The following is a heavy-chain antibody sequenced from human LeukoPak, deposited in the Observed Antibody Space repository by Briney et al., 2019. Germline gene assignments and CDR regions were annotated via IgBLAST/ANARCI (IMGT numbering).Heavy chain of an antibody. V-gene: IGHV4-30-2*01. CDR3: ARVTITMVRHNWFDP. J-gene: IGHJ5*02. CDR2: IYHSGST. Sequence: SETLSLTCTVSGGSISSGGYYWSWIRQPPGKGLEWIGYIYHSGSTYYNPSLKSRVTISVDRSKNQFSLKLSSVTAADTAVYYCARVTITMVRHNWFDPWGQGTLVTVSS. D-gene: IGHD3-10*01. CDR1: GGSISSGGYY.